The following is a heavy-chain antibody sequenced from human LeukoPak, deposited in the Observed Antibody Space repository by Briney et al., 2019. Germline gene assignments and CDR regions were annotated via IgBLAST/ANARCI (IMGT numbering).Heavy chain of an antibody. CDR2: IYYSGGT. D-gene: IGHD3-22*01. V-gene: IGHV4-59*01. CDR1: GGSISSYY. CDR3: ARAYDSSGYYWYYFDY. J-gene: IGHJ4*02. Sequence: SETLSLTCTVSGGSISSYYWSWVRQSPGKGLEWIGYIYYSGGTNYNPSLKSRVTISVDTSKNQFSLKLSSVTAADTAVYYCARAYDSSGYYWYYFDYWGQGTLVTVSS.